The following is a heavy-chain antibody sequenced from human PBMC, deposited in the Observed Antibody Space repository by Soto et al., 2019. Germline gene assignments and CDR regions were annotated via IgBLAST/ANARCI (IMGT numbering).Heavy chain of an antibody. V-gene: IGHV4-30-2*01. Sequence: PSETLSLTCAVSGGSISSGGYSWSWIRQPPGKGLEWIGYIYHSGSTYYNPSLKSRVTISVDRSKNQFSLKLSSVTAADTAVYYCARGASTMSVYWFDPWGQGTLVTVSS. CDR1: GGSISSGGYS. CDR2: IYHSGST. D-gene: IGHD3-22*01. CDR3: ARGASTMSVYWFDP. J-gene: IGHJ5*02.